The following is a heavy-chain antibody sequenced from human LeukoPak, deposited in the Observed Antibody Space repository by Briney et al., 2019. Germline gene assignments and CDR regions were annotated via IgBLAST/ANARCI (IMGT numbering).Heavy chain of an antibody. J-gene: IGHJ4*02. CDR2: ISAYNGNT. V-gene: IGHV1-18*01. Sequence: GASVKVSCKASGYTFTSYGISWVRQAPAQGLEWMGWISAYNGNTNYAQKLQGRVTMTTDTSTSTAYMELSRLRSDDSAVYYCARTLYIAAAPGGFDYWGQGTLVTVSS. CDR1: GYTFTSYG. CDR3: ARTLYIAAAPGGFDY. D-gene: IGHD6-13*01.